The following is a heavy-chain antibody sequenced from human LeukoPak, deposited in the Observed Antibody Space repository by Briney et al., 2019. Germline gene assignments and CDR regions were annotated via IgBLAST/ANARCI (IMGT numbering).Heavy chain of an antibody. CDR2: ISYDGSNK. CDR3: ARDGGQAAAGE. V-gene: IGHV3-30*03. J-gene: IGHJ4*02. D-gene: IGHD6-13*01. Sequence: GGSLRLSCAASGFTFSSYGMHWVRQAPGKGLEWVAVISYDGSNKYYADSVKGRFTISRDNSKNTLYLQMNSLRAEDTAVYYCARDGGQAAAGEWGQGTLVTVSS. CDR1: GFTFSSYG.